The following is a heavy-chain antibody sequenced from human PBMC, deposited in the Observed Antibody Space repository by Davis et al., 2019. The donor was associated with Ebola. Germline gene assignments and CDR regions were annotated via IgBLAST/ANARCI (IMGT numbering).Heavy chain of an antibody. Sequence: ASVKVSCKSSGYTLTSYGLVWVRQAPRLGLEWMGWISGFNTNTNFAQKFQGRVTVSKDTSTSTAYMDLRSLTSDDTAIYYCARAPNYDVLTGTSSYYFDYWGQGTLVTVSS. V-gene: IGHV1-18*04. CDR1: GYTLTSYG. D-gene: IGHD3-9*01. CDR2: ISGFNTNT. J-gene: IGHJ4*02. CDR3: ARAPNYDVLTGTSSYYFDY.